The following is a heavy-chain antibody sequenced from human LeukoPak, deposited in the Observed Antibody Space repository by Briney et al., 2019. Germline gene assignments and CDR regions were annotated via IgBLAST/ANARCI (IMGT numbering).Heavy chain of an antibody. CDR3: ASHCSSTSCYSRGDY. Sequence: SVKVSCKASRGTFSSYAISWVRQAPGQGLEWMGGIIPIFGTANYAQKFQGRVTITADKSTSTAYMELSSLRSEDTAVYYCASHCSSTSCYSRGDYWGQGTLVTVSS. J-gene: IGHJ4*02. D-gene: IGHD2-2*01. CDR2: IIPIFGTA. CDR1: RGTFSSYA. V-gene: IGHV1-69*06.